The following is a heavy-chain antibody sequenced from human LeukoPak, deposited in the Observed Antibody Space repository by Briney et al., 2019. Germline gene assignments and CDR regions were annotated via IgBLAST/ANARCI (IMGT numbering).Heavy chain of an antibody. CDR1: GFTFSNAW. CDR2: IKSKTDGGTT. Sequence: PGGSLRLSCAASGFTFSNAWMSWVRQAPGKGLEWVGRIKSKTDGGTTDYAAPVKGRFTISRDDSKNTLYLQMNSLKTEYTAVYYCAIALGGSTNRWGQGTLVTVSS. CDR3: AIALGGSTNR. V-gene: IGHV3-15*01. D-gene: IGHD1-26*01. J-gene: IGHJ4*02.